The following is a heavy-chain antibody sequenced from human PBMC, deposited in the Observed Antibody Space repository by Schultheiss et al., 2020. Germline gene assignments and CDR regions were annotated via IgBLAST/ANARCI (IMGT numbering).Heavy chain of an antibody. CDR2: IIPIVGIP. CDR1: GGTFTSYA. D-gene: IGHD2-21*02. J-gene: IGHJ4*02. Sequence: SVKVSCKASGGTFTSYAINWVRQAPGQGLEWMGRIIPIVGIPNYAQKFQGRLTIAADKSTSTAYMELSSLRSEDTAVYYCARDKFRGTVTAFDYWGQGTLVT. V-gene: IGHV1-69*04. CDR3: ARDKFRGTVTAFDY.